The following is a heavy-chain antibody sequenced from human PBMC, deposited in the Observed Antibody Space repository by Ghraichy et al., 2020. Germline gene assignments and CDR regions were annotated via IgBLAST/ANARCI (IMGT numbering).Heavy chain of an antibody. J-gene: IGHJ4*02. CDR3: ASIGYSYGLNYYFDY. CDR1: GGSISSGGYY. Sequence: SETLSLTCTVSGGSISSGGYYWSWIRQHPGKGLEWIGYIYYSGSTYYNPSLKSRVTISVDTSKNQFSLKLSSVTAADTAVYYCASIGYSYGLNYYFDYWGQGTLVTVSS. D-gene: IGHD5-18*01. CDR2: IYYSGST. V-gene: IGHV4-31*03.